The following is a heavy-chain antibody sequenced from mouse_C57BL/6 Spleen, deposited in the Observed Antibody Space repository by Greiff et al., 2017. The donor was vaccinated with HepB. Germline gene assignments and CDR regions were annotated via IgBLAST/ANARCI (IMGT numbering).Heavy chain of an antibody. D-gene: IGHD2-4*01. J-gene: IGHJ2*01. CDR2: INPNNGGT. Sequence: EVQLQESGPELVKPGASVKIPCKASGYTFTDYNMDWVKQSHGKSLEWIGDINPNNGGTIYNQKFKGKATLTVDKSSSTAYMELRSLTSEDTAVYYCARSRSTMIKGYFDYWGQGTTLTVSS. CDR3: ARSRSTMIKGYFDY. CDR1: GYTFTDYN. V-gene: IGHV1-18*01.